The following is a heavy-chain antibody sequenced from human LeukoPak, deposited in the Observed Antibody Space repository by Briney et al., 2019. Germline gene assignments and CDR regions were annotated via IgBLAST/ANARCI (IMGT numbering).Heavy chain of an antibody. D-gene: IGHD1-26*01. CDR1: GDSIGSSSYY. CDR2: IFYSGST. CDR3: ARQVAIVEPTDPNWFDS. V-gene: IGHV4-39*07. Sequence: SETLSLTCNVSGDSIGSSSYYWGWIRQTPEKGLEWIGSIFYSGSTYYTPSLKSRVTMSLDTSKNQFSLRLTSVTAADTAVYYCARQVAIVEPTDPNWFDSWGQETWSPSP. J-gene: IGHJ5*01.